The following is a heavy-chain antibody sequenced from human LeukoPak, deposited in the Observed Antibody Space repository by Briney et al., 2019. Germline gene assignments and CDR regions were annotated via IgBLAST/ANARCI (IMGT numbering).Heavy chain of an antibody. CDR2: ISSSSSYI. D-gene: IGHD1-26*01. CDR1: GFTFSIYW. Sequence: GGSLRLSWAASGFTFSIYWMHWVRQAPGKGLEWVSSISSSSSYIYYADSLKGRFTISRDNVKNSLYLQMNSLRAEDTAVYYCARDLGSGHAFDIWGQGTMVTVSS. J-gene: IGHJ3*02. V-gene: IGHV3-21*01. CDR3: ARDLGSGHAFDI.